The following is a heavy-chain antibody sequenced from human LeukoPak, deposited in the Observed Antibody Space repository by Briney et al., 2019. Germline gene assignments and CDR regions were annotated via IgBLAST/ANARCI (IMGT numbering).Heavy chain of an antibody. Sequence: PGGSLRLSCTTTGFTFSSYGMHWVRPAPGKGLEGVAVISSDGSGKHSEEPVKGRFTICRDNSKNTLYLQMNSLRAEDTAVYYCAKDLTGGNYYLDYWGQGTLVTVSS. J-gene: IGHJ4*02. V-gene: IGHV3-30*18. CDR1: GFTFSSYG. CDR2: ISSDGSGK. D-gene: IGHD1-26*01. CDR3: AKDLTGGNYYLDY.